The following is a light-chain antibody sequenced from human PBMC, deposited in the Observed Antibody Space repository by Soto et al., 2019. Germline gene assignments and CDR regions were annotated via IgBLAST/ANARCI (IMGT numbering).Light chain of an antibody. CDR1: QGITTW. CDR2: AAS. CDR3: QQTDNFPLT. J-gene: IGKJ4*01. Sequence: DIPMTQSPSTVSASVGDRVTITCRASQGITTWLAWYQQKPGKAPRLLIYAASSLQSGIPSRFNGSGYGTELTLTISTLQPEDFAIYSCQQTDNFPLTFGGGTKVEIK. V-gene: IGKV1-12*01.